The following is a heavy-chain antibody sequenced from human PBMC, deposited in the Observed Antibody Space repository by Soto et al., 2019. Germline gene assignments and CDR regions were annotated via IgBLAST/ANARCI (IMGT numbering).Heavy chain of an antibody. CDR3: AXGAMHYYGSGSSNYFDY. CDR1: GGTFSSYA. D-gene: IGHD3-10*01. J-gene: IGHJ4*02. Sequence: SVKVSCKASGGTFSSYAISWVRQAPGQGLEWMGGIIPIFGTANYAQKFQGRVTITADESTSTAYVELSSLRSEDTAVYYCAXGAMHYYGSGSSNYFDYWGPGTLVTVSS. V-gene: IGHV1-69*13. CDR2: IIPIFGTA.